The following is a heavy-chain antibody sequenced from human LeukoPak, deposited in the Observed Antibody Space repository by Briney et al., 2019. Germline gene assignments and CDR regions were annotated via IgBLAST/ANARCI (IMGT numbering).Heavy chain of an antibody. D-gene: IGHD2-8*01. J-gene: IGHJ4*02. Sequence: SETLSLTCDVSSYSMSSGYYWGWIRQPPGKGLEWIGSMYHSGTTYYNPSLKSRVTISVDMSNNQFSLKLSSVTAADTAVYYCARRYCTNGACYIDYWGQGTLVTVSS. V-gene: IGHV4-38-2*01. CDR3: ARRYCTNGACYIDY. CDR1: SYSMSSGYY. CDR2: MYHSGTT.